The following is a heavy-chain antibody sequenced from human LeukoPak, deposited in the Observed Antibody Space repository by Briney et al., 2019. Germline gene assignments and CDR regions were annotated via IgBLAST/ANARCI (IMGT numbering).Heavy chain of an antibody. CDR2: ISYDGSNK. J-gene: IGHJ4*02. CDR3: ARSWVVTYYFDY. Sequence: TGRSLRLSCAASGFTFSSYAMHWVRQAPGKGLKWVAVISYDGSNKYYADSVKGRFTISRDNSKNTLYLQMNSLRAEDTAVYYCARSWVVTYYFDYWGQGTLVTVSS. D-gene: IGHD4-23*01. V-gene: IGHV3-30-3*01. CDR1: GFTFSSYA.